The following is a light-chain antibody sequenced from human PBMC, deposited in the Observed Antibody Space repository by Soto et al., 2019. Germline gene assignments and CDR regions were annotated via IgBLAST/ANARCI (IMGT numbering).Light chain of an antibody. CDR3: QQVKSYPRT. J-gene: IGKJ4*01. V-gene: IGKV1-9*01. CDR2: EES. Sequence: DIHLNQSPSSXSASVGDRVTITCRASQAITNNLAWYQQKPGNPPRLLIYEESTLHSGVPSRFSGRKVGTQFILTIDSLQPEDFATYYCQQVKSYPRTFGGGTKVDIK. CDR1: QAITNN.